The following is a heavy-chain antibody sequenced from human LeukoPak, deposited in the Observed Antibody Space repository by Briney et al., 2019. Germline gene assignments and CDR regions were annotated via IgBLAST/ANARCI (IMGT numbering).Heavy chain of an antibody. J-gene: IGHJ4*02. V-gene: IGHV3-21*01. D-gene: IGHD3-22*01. CDR1: GFSFSRYS. CDR2: ISITRWSI. CDR3: AKTYYYDSVGYSPFDY. Sequence: GGSLRLSRVASGFSFSRYSMNWVRQAPGKGLERVSSISITRWSIYYADSVKGRFTISRDNAKNSLYLQMNGLRAEDTAIYYCAKTYYYDSVGYSPFDYWGQGSRVIVSS.